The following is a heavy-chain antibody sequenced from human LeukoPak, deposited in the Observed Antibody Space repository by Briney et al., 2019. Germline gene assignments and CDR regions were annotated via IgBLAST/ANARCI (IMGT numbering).Heavy chain of an antibody. CDR3: AKLVVVAATDY. CDR1: GFTFSSYA. CDR2: ISYDGSNK. J-gene: IGHJ4*02. D-gene: IGHD2-15*01. V-gene: IGHV3-30*04. Sequence: PGGSLRLSCAASGFTFSSYAMHWVRQAPGKGLEWVAVISYDGSNKYYADSVKGRFTISRDNSKNTLYLQMNSLRAEDTAVYYCAKLVVVAATDYWGQGTLVTVSS.